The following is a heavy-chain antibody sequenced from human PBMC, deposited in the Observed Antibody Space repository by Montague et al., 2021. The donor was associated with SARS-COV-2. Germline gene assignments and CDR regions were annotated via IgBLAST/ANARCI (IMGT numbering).Heavy chain of an antibody. V-gene: IGHV3-74*01. D-gene: IGHD6-13*01. Sequence: SLRLSCAASGFTFSAYWMHWVRQAPGQGLEWVARIRADGITTNYADSVKGRFTISRDNAQDTVYLHMTTLTAEDTAVYYCVRAFSNSFKWFDPWGQGTLVTVSS. CDR3: VRAFSNSFKWFDP. CDR2: IRADGITT. J-gene: IGHJ5*02. CDR1: GFTFSAYW.